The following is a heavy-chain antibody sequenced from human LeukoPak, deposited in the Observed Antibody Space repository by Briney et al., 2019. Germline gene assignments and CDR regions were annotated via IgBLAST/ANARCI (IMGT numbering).Heavy chain of an antibody. CDR2: IIPIFGTA. CDR1: GGTFSSYA. V-gene: IGHV1-69*05. Sequence: SVKVSCKASGGTFSSYAISWVRQAPGQGLEWMGGIIPIFGTANYAQKFQGRVTITTDESTSTAYMELSSLRAEDTAVYYCARQYCGGDCYGHDAFDIWGQGTMVTVSS. J-gene: IGHJ3*02. D-gene: IGHD2-21*02. CDR3: ARQYCGGDCYGHDAFDI.